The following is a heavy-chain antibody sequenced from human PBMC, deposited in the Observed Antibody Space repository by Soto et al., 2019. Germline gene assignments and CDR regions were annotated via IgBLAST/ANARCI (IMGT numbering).Heavy chain of an antibody. J-gene: IGHJ4*02. Sequence: QITLKESGPTLVKPTQTLTLTCTFSGFSLSTSGVGVGWIRQPPGKALKRLAIIYWNDDKRYSQSLKSRLTITKDTSKNQGVLTITTMDPVDTDTYACAHRLDNYYSSSGYCFDYWGQETLVTVSS. CDR3: AHRLDNYYSSSGYCFDY. CDR1: GFSLSTSGVG. CDR2: IYWNDDK. V-gene: IGHV2-5*01. D-gene: IGHD3-22*01.